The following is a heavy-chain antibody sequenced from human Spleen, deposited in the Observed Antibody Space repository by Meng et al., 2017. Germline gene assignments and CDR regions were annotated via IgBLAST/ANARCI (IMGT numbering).Heavy chain of an antibody. CDR1: GGSISSDNW. CDR3: ASNGWYCLDY. Sequence: QGQLQESGPGLVKPSGTLSLTCAVSGGSISSDNWWSWVRQPPGKGLEWIGEIYHSGSANYNPSLKSRVTISVDTSKNQFSLNLMSVTAADTAVYYCASNGWYCLDYWGQGTLVTVSS. CDR2: IYHSGSA. J-gene: IGHJ4*02. V-gene: IGHV4-4*02. D-gene: IGHD2-8*02.